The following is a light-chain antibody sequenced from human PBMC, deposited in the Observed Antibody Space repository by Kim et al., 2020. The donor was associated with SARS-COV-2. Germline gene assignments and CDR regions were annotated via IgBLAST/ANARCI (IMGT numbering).Light chain of an antibody. CDR1: EAIATY. J-gene: IGKJ3*01. Sequence: ASVGDRVTSTCRATEAIATYLAWYQHKPGNAPKLLIYGASSLQSGVPSSFVGSGSGTDYTLTITSLQPEDLATYYCQQLHTFPITFGPGTKVDIK. CDR2: GAS. CDR3: QQLHTFPIT. V-gene: IGKV1-12*01.